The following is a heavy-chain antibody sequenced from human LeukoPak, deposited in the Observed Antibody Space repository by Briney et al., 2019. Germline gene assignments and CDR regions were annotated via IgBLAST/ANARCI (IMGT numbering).Heavy chain of an antibody. Sequence: SETLSLTCTVSGGSISSYYWSWIRQPPGKGLEWIGYIYTSGSTNYNPSLKSRVTISVDTSKNQFSLKLSSVTAADTAVYYCARACRSVVVPDPSYYYYMDVWGKGITVTVSS. CDR2: IYTSGST. CDR3: ARACRSVVVPDPSYYYYMDV. CDR1: GGSISSYY. V-gene: IGHV4-4*09. J-gene: IGHJ6*03. D-gene: IGHD2-2*01.